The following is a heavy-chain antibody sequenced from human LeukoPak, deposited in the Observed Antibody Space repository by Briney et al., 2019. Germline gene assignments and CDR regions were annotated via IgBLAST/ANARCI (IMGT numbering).Heavy chain of an antibody. V-gene: IGHV3-23*01. D-gene: IGHD4-23*01. CDR3: AKDRSVRWYYDF. CDR1: GFTFSDYH. J-gene: IGHJ4*02. Sequence: PGGSLRLSCAASGFTFSDYHMSWVRQAPGKGLELVSAIVGSSTYYADSVKGRFTISRDNSKNTLYLQMNSLRAEDTAVYYCAKDRSVRWYYDFWGQGTLVTVSS. CDR2: IVGSST.